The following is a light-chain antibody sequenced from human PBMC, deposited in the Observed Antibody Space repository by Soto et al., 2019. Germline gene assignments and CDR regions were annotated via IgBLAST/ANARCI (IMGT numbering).Light chain of an antibody. CDR1: SSDVGGYNY. Sequence: QSVLTQPASVSGSPGQSITIFCTGTSSDVGGYNYVSWYQHHPGKAPKLMIFEVSNRPSGVSNRFSGSKSGNTASLTISGLQAEDEADYYCSSYTSSSTLVVFGGGTKVTVL. CDR2: EVS. CDR3: SSYTSSSTLVV. J-gene: IGLJ2*01. V-gene: IGLV2-14*01.